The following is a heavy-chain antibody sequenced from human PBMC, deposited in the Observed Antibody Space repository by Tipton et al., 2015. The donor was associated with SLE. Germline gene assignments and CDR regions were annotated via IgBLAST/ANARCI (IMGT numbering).Heavy chain of an antibody. CDR2: IYYSGSA. D-gene: IGHD1-26*01. CDR3: ARLGGSYSLAY. V-gene: IGHV4-59*08. CDR1: GGSISSYY. Sequence: GLVKPPETLSLTCTVAGGSISSYYWGWIRQSPGKGLEWIGYIYYSGSANYNPSLKSRVTISVDTSKNQFSLKLSSVTAADTAVYYCARLGGSYSLAYWGQGTLVTVSS. J-gene: IGHJ4*02.